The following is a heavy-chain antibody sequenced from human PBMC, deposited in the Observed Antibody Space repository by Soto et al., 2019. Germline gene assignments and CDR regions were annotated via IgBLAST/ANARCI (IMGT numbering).Heavy chain of an antibody. J-gene: IGHJ4*02. V-gene: IGHV3-23*01. CDR1: GFTISSNA. CDR2: ISDRGDTT. CDR3: AKDKPGTTSFDY. D-gene: IGHD1-1*01. Sequence: EVQLLESGGGLVQPGGSLRLSCAASGFTISSNAMYWVRQAPGKGLEWVSGISDRGDTTHYADSVKGRFTISRDTSKNPLYLQLNTLRADDTAIYYCAKDKPGTTSFDYWGQGTLVTVSS.